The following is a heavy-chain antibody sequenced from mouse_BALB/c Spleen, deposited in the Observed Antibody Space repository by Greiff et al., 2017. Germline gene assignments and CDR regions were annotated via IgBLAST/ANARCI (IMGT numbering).Heavy chain of an antibody. J-gene: IGHJ3*01. CDR2: IYPGNVNT. V-gene: IGHV1S56*01. CDR3: ARSGGNSPWFAY. CDR1: GYTFTSYY. D-gene: IGHD2-1*01. Sequence: QVQLQQSGPELVKPGASVRISCKASGYTFTSYYIHWVKQRPGQGLEWIGWIYPGNVNTKYNEKFKGKATLTADKSSSTAYMQLSSLTSEDSAVYFCARSGGNSPWFAYWGQGTLVTVSA.